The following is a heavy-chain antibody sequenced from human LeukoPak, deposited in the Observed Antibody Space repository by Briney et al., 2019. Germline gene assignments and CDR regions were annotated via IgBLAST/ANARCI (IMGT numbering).Heavy chain of an antibody. CDR2: IYHSGST. CDR1: GYSISTGYY. CDR3: ARALGYCGGDCYYFDY. D-gene: IGHD2-21*01. V-gene: IGHV4-38-2*01. J-gene: IGHJ4*02. Sequence: PSENLSLTCAVSGYSISTGYYWGWIRQPPGKGLEWIGSIYHSGSTYYNPSLKSQVTISVDTSKNQFSLRLSSVTAADTAVYYCARALGYCGGDCYYFDYWGQGTLVTVSS.